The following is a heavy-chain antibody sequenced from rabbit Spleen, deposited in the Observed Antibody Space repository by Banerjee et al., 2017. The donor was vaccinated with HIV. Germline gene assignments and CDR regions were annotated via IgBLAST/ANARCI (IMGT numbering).Heavy chain of an antibody. D-gene: IGHD1-1*01. Sequence: QSVEESGGDLVKPGASLTLTCKASGFDFSSGYDMCWVRQAPGKGPEWIACIFINDDATYYASWAKGRFTISKTSSTTVTLQMTSLTAADTATYFCARDSSAIINYAGLWGPGTLVTVS. J-gene: IGHJ6*01. CDR2: IFINDDAT. CDR1: GFDFSSGYD. V-gene: IGHV1S40*01. CDR3: ARDSSAIINYAGL.